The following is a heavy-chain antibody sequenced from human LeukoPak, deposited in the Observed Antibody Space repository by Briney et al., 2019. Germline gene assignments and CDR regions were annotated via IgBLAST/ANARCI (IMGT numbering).Heavy chain of an antibody. Sequence: SVKVSCKASGYTFTSYAISWVRQAPGQGLEWMGGIIPIFGTANYAQKFQGRVTITADESTSTAYMELSSLRSEDTAVYYCASPILYYYGSGSPYYYYYYGMDVWGQGTTVTVSS. CDR2: IIPIFGTA. J-gene: IGHJ6*02. D-gene: IGHD3-10*01. V-gene: IGHV1-69*13. CDR1: GYTFTSYA. CDR3: ASPILYYYGSGSPYYYYYYGMDV.